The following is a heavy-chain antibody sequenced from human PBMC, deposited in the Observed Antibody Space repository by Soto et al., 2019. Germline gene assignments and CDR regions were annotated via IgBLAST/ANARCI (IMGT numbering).Heavy chain of an antibody. CDR3: AKVYSRTADFDY. V-gene: IGHV3-30*18. D-gene: IGHD2-8*01. CDR1: GFTFSSYG. J-gene: IGHJ4*02. CDR2: ISYDGSNK. Sequence: HPGGSLRLSCVASGFTFSSYGMHWVRQAPGKGLEWVAVISYDGSNKYYADSVKGRFTISRDNSKNTLYLQMNSLRAEDTAVYYYAKVYSRTADFDYCGQESVVTV.